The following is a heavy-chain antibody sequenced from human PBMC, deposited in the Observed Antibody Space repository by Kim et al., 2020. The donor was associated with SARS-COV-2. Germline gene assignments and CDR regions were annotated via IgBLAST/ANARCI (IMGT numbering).Heavy chain of an antibody. J-gene: IGHJ6*02. V-gene: IGHV3-53*01. Sequence: GGSLRLSCAASGFTVSSNYMSWVRQAPGKGLEWVSVIYSGGSTYYADSVKGRFTISRDNSKNTLYLQMNSLRAEDTAVYYCASSRLGFGEFKGYGMDVWGQGTTVTVSS. D-gene: IGHD3-10*01. CDR3: ASSRLGFGEFKGYGMDV. CDR2: IYSGGST. CDR1: GFTVSSNY.